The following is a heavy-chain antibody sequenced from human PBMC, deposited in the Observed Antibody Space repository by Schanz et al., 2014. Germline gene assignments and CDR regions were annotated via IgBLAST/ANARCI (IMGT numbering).Heavy chain of an antibody. J-gene: IGHJ3*02. CDR1: GFTFSEVY. Sequence: EVRLVESGGGLVEPGGSLRLCCSGSGFTFSEVYMSWVRQAPGKGLEWVGRIENNANGATTDYAAPVKGRFTVSRDDSRNTLYLQMNTLRTDDTALYYCTTFNNRDALYIWGQGTMVSVSS. V-gene: IGHV3-15*04. CDR2: IENNANGATT. CDR3: TTFNNRDALYI. D-gene: IGHD1-20*01.